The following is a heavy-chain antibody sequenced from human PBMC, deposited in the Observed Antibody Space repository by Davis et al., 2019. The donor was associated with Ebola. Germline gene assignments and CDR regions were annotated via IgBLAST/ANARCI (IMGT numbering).Heavy chain of an antibody. D-gene: IGHD2-2*01. J-gene: IGHJ6*02. CDR3: ARVPAAIHYYYYNGMDV. CDR1: GYTFTGYY. Sequence: ASVKVSCKASGYTFTGYYMHWVRQAPGQGLEWMGWINPNSGGTNYAQKFQGRVTMTRDTSISTAYMELSRLRSDDTAVYYCARVPAAIHYYYYNGMDVWGQGTTVTVSS. CDR2: INPNSGGT. V-gene: IGHV1-2*02.